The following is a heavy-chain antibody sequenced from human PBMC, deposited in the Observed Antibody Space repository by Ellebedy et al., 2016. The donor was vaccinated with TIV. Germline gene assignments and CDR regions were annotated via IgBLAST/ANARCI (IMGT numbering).Heavy chain of an antibody. CDR2: ISYDGTNK. CDR3: AKDQVGSRSYTWLDP. J-gene: IGHJ5*02. D-gene: IGHD6-6*01. Sequence: PGGSLRLSCAASGFTFSTYGMHWVRQAPGKGLEWVAVISYDGTNKFYGDSVKGRFTIYRDNSKNTLFLQINSVRSEDTALYFCAKDQVGSRSYTWLDPWGQGALVTVSS. V-gene: IGHV3-30*18. CDR1: GFTFSTYG.